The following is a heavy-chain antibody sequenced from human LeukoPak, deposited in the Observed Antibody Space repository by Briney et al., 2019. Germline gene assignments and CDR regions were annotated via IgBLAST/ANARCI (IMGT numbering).Heavy chain of an antibody. CDR1: GFTFSSYA. CDR3: ARSRWLQPFDY. D-gene: IGHD5-24*01. Sequence: PGGSLRLSCAASGFTFSSYAMSWIRQPPGKGLEWIGEINHSGSTNYNPSLKSRVTISVDTSKNQFSLKLSSVTAADTAVYYCARSRWLQPFDYWGQGTLVTVSS. J-gene: IGHJ4*02. CDR2: INHSGST. V-gene: IGHV4-34*01.